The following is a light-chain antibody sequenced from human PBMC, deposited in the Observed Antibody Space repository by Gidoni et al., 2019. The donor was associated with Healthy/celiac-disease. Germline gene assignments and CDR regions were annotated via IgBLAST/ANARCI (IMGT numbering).Light chain of an antibody. J-gene: IGLJ3*02. CDR2: RNN. V-gene: IGLV1-47*01. CDR1: SSNSGSNY. CDR3: AAWDDSLSGPV. Sequence: QSVLTQPPSASETPGQRVTISCSGSSSNSGSNYVYWYQQRPGTAPKLLIYRNNQRPSGVPDRFSGSKSGTSASLAISGLRSEDEADYYCAAWDDSLSGPVFGGGTKLTVL.